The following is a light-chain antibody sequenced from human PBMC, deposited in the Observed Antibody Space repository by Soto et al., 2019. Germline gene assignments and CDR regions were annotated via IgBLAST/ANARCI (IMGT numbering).Light chain of an antibody. J-gene: IGKJ1*01. Sequence: EIVLTQSPATLSLSPGERATLSCRASQSVSSYFAWYQQKPGQAPRLLIYDSSNRATGIPVRFSGSGSGTDFTLTISSLEPEDFAVYYCQQRSSWPLTFGQGTKVEIK. CDR1: QSVSSY. CDR3: QQRSSWPLT. CDR2: DSS. V-gene: IGKV3-11*01.